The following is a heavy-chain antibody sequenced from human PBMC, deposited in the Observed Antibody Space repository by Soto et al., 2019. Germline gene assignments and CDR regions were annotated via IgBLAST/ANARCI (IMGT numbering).Heavy chain of an antibody. D-gene: IGHD2-15*01. J-gene: IGHJ5*02. CDR2: MSPNSGET. V-gene: IGHV1-8*01. CDR3: ARVAVAARPRWYNWFDP. CDR1: GYTFTDYD. Sequence: QEQLVQSGAEVKKPGASVKVSCKTSGYTFTDYDINWVRQATGQGLEWIGWMSPNSGETGYAQKFQGRVTMTRSASLITAYLELSSLRSEDTAVYYCARVAVAARPRWYNWFDPWGQGTLVTVSS.